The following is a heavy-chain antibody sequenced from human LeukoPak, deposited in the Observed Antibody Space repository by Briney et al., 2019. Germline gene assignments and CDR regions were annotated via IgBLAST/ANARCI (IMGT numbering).Heavy chain of an antibody. V-gene: IGHV1-18*01. D-gene: IGHD3-16*02. J-gene: IGHJ4*02. CDR2: ISAYNGNT. CDR1: GYTFTSYG. CDR3: ASADYVWGSYRPSFDY. Sequence: ASVKVSCKASGYTFTSYGISWVRQAPGQGLEWMGWISAYNGNTNYAQKLQGRVTMTTDTSTSTAYMELRSLRSDDAAVYYCASADYVWGSYRPSFDYWGQGTLVTVSS.